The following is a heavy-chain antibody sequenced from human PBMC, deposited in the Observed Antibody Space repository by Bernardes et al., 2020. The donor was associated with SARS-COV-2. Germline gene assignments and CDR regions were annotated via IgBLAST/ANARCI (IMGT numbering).Heavy chain of an antibody. D-gene: IGHD3-9*01. V-gene: IGHV1-18*01. CDR1: GYTFINFG. CDR2: ISPYNGQT. J-gene: IGHJ4*01. Sequence: ASVKVSCTASGYTFINFGISWVRQAPGQGLEWVGWISPYNGQTNYAQNLQDRITLTADTSANTVYMELRSLTSDDTAIYYCVRDSGYYDTNGYQHWGPGTLVTVSS. CDR3: VRDSGYYDTNGYQH.